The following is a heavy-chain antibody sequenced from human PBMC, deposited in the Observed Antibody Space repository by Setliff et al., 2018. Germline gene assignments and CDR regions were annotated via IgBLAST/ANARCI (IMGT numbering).Heavy chain of an antibody. V-gene: IGHV3-64*04. D-gene: IGHD6-19*01. CDR1: GFTFSSFS. Sequence: ETLSLSCEASGFTFSSFSMHWVRQAPGKGLEYVSATGGNDGLTYYADSVKGRFTISRDNAKNSLYLQMNSLRAEDTAVYYCAKDYQSDSGWDFDYWGQGTLVTVSS. CDR2: TGGNDGLT. CDR3: AKDYQSDSGWDFDY. J-gene: IGHJ4*02.